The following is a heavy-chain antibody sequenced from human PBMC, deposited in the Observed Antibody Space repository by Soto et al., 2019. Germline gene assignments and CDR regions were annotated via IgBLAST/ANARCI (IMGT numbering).Heavy chain of an antibody. CDR3: ARIMWGGDAPYDDWFDP. D-gene: IGHD2-21*02. CDR1: GRSIGSYS. J-gene: IGHJ5*02. V-gene: IGHV4-59*01. Sequence: SETLCRTCNVSGRSIGSYSWSWIRQTPGKGLEWIGYIYYSGSTNYNPSLKSRVTISVDTSKNQFSLKLSSVTAEETAVYYCARIMWGGDAPYDDWFDPWGQGTLVTVS. CDR2: IYYSGST.